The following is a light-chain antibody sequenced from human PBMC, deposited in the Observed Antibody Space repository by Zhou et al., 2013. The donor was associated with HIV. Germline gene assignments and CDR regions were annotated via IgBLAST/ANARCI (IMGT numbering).Light chain of an antibody. CDR1: QSVSSA. J-gene: IGKJ3*01. CDR3: QQFGSSPGLFS. CDR2: GTS. V-gene: IGKV3-15*01. Sequence: EIVMTQSPATLSVSPGERATLSCRASQSVSSALAWYQQKTGQAPRLLIYGTSTRATGVPARFSGSGSGTEFTLTISSLQSEDFAVYYCQQFGSSPGLFSFGPGTTVDI.